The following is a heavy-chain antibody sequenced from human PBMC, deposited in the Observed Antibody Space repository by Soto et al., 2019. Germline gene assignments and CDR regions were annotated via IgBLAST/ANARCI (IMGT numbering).Heavy chain of an antibody. CDR3: ARDVGLDSDDFFAY. D-gene: IGHD3-9*01. Sequence: GGSLRLSCTASGFTFTSYGMGWVRQAPGKGLQWVSTIRGDGGQTHYTDSVKGRFSISRDNSKNTVYLQMDSLRAEDTVMYFCARDVGLDSDDFFAYWGQGTQVTVSS. CDR2: IRGDGGQT. CDR1: GFTFTSYG. V-gene: IGHV3-23*01. J-gene: IGHJ4*02.